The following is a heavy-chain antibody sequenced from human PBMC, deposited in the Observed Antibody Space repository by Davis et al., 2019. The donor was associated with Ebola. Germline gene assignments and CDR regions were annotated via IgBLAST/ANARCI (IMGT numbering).Heavy chain of an antibody. CDR3: ATGGQYKFDL. D-gene: IGHD1-14*01. CDR1: SGSMTSLY. V-gene: IGHV4-59*11. J-gene: IGHJ4*02. Sequence: SETLSLTCTVPSGSMTSLYWSWIRQPPGKGLEWVGYLSKSGYANYNASLKSRVLISVDTSNNQFSLKLNSVTAADTAVYYCATGGQYKFDLWGQGALVTVSS. CDR2: LSKSGYA.